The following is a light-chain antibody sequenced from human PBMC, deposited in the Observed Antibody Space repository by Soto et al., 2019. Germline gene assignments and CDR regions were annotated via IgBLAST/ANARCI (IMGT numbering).Light chain of an antibody. V-gene: IGLV2-8*01. Sequence: QSVLTQPPSATGSPGQSVTISCTGTSSDVGAYNYVSWYQQHPGKAPKLMIYEVSKRPSGVPDRFSGSKSGNTASLTVSGLQTEDEADYYCSSKRGRNSYVFGTGTKVTVL. J-gene: IGLJ1*01. CDR1: SSDVGAYNY. CDR2: EVS. CDR3: SSKRGRNSYV.